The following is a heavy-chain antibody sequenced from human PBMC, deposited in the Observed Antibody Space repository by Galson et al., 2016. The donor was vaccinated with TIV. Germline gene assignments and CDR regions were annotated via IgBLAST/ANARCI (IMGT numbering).Heavy chain of an antibody. V-gene: IGHV1-69*06. J-gene: IGHJ6*02. CDR2: IIPMIGTP. Sequence: SVKVSCKASGDTFNSYGIAWVRQAPGQGLEWMGGIIPMIGTPKYAQKFQGRVTIIADKSTSTAYMELSSLRSEDTARYYCARVVLAYSNYDGYYHGMDVWGQGTTVTVSS. CDR1: GDTFNSYG. CDR3: ARVVLAYSNYDGYYHGMDV. D-gene: IGHD4-11*01.